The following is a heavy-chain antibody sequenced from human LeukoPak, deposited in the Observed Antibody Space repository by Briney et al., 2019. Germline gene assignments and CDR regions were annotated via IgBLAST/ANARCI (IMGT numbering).Heavy chain of an antibody. D-gene: IGHD2-2*01. V-gene: IGHV4-4*07. J-gene: IGHJ3*02. CDR1: GGSISSYY. CDR2: IYTSGST. CDR3: ARVGVGYCSSTSCSNDAFDI. Sequence: SETPSLTCTVSGGSISSYYWGWIRQPAGKGLEWIGRIYTSGSTNYNPSLKSRVTMSVDTSKNQFSLKLSSVTAADTAVYYCARVGVGYCSSTSCSNDAFDIWGQGTMVTVSS.